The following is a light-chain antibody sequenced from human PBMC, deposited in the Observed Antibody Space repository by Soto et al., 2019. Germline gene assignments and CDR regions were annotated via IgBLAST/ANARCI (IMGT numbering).Light chain of an antibody. Sequence: EIVLTQSPGTLSLSPGERATLSCRASQTVDSNYLAWYQQKPGQAPRLLLFGASKRATGIPDRFSGSGSGTDFTLTISRLDPEDFAVYYCQEYGSSRQLTFGGGTEVEIK. CDR3: QEYGSSRQLT. V-gene: IGKV3-20*01. CDR1: QTVDSNY. CDR2: GAS. J-gene: IGKJ4*01.